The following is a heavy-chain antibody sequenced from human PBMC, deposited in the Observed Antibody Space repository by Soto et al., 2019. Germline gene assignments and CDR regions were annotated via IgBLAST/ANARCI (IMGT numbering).Heavy chain of an antibody. J-gene: IGHJ6*02. CDR3: AREEVPAAGYYYYGMDV. D-gene: IGHD2-2*01. CDR1: GYTFTSYY. CDR2: INPSGGST. V-gene: IGHV1-46*01. Sequence: ASVKVSCKASGYTFTSYYMHWMRQAPGQGLEWMGIINPSGGSTSYAQKFQGRVTMTRDTSTSTVYMELSSLRSEDTAVYYCAREEVPAAGYYYYGMDVWGQGTTVTVSS.